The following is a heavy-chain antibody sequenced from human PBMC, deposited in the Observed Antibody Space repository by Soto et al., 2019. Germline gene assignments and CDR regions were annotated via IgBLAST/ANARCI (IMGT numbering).Heavy chain of an antibody. CDR2: INAGNGNT. D-gene: IGHD5-12*01. CDR3: ARSGGYDVDY. J-gene: IGHJ4*02. V-gene: IGHV1-3*01. Sequence: ASVKVSCKASGYTFTSYAMHWVRQAPGQRLEWMGWINAGNGNTKYSQKLQGRVTMTTDTSTSTAYMELRSLRSDDTAVYYCARSGGYDVDYWGQGTLVTVSS. CDR1: GYTFTSYA.